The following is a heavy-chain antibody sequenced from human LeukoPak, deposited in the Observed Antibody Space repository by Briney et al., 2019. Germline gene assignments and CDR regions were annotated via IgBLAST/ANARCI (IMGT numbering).Heavy chain of an antibody. CDR3: ARGRVATVHRRPNWFDP. V-gene: IGHV4-34*01. CDR2: INHSGST. D-gene: IGHD2-21*01. Sequence: WETLSLTCAVYGGSFSGYYWSWIRQPPGKGLEWIGEINHSGSTNYNPSLKSRVTISVDTSKNQFSLKLSSVTAADTAVYYCARGRVATVHRRPNWFDPWGQGTLVTVSS. CDR1: GGSFSGYY. J-gene: IGHJ5*02.